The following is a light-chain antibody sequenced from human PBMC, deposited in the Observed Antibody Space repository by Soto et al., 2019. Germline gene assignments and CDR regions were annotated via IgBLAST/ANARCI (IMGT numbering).Light chain of an antibody. J-gene: IGKJ4*02. Sequence: EIVMTQSPATLSVSPGERATLSCRASQSVSSNLAWYQQKPGQAPRLLIYDASTRATGIPARFSGSGSGTEFTLTISRLESEDFAVYYCQQYNNWPLTCGGGTNVEIK. CDR1: QSVSSN. CDR3: QQYNNWPLT. CDR2: DAS. V-gene: IGKV3-15*01.